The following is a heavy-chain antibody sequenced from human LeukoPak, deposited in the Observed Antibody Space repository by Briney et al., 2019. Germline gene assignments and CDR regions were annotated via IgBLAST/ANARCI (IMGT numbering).Heavy chain of an antibody. CDR1: DDSISDYY. D-gene: IGHD3-16*01. V-gene: IGHV4-59*01. J-gene: IGHJ4*02. CDR2: IHNSGTS. CDR3: TRGAGWLIDY. Sequence: PSETLSLTCTVSDDSISDYYRGWIRQPPGKGLEWIEYIHNSGTSTYNLSLKSRVTISADTSKNQFSLKLNSMTTADTAVYYCTRGAGWLIDYWGQGILVTVSS.